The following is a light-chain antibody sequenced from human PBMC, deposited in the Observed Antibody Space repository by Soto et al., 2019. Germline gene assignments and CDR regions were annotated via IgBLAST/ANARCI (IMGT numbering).Light chain of an antibody. Sequence: QSVLTQPPSVSGTPGQRVTISCSGGISNIATNYVHWFQQLPGTAPKVLSNRDNQRPSGVPDRFSGSKSGTSASLAISGLRPEDEAEYYCAAWDDTVRSDVFGTGTKVTVL. CDR2: RDN. CDR3: AAWDDTVRSDV. CDR1: ISNIATNY. J-gene: IGLJ1*01. V-gene: IGLV1-47*01.